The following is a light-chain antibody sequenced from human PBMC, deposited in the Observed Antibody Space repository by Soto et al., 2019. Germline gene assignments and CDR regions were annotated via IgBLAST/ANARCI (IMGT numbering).Light chain of an antibody. CDR1: SSDVGAYNY. CDR2: EVS. J-gene: IGLJ2*01. Sequence: QSALTQPPSASGSPGQSVTISCTGTSSDVGAYNYVAWHQQHPGKAPKLLIYEVSKRPSGVPDRFSGSKSGNTASLTVSGVQADVEADYYRSSYVGINNLVFGGGTKLTAL. V-gene: IGLV2-8*01. CDR3: SSYVGINNLV.